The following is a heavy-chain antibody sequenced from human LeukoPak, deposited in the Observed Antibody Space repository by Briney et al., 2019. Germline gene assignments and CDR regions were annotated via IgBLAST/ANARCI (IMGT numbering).Heavy chain of an antibody. V-gene: IGHV3-30-3*01. CDR3: ARGPAGITLVRGGFDP. CDR1: GFTFSSYS. J-gene: IGHJ5*02. CDR2: ISLDGSNK. D-gene: IGHD3-10*01. Sequence: GGSLRLSCAASGFTFSSYSMHWVRQAPGKGLEWVAVISLDGSNKYHADSVKGRFTISRDNSKKTLYLHMNSLRTEDTAVYYCARGPAGITLVRGGFDPWGQGTLVTVPS.